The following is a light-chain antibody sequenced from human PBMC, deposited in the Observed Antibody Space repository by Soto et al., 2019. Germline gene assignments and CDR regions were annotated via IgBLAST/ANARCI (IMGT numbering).Light chain of an antibody. CDR1: QTVNSNY. Sequence: EIVLTQSPGTLSLSPGESATLSCRASQTVNSNYLAWYQQKPGQAPRLLIYGASSRATGVSNRFSGSGSGTDFTLTISSLEPEDFAVYYCHQYGLSPRHPFGQGTKLEIK. CDR3: HQYGLSPRHP. J-gene: IGKJ2*01. CDR2: GAS. V-gene: IGKV3-20*01.